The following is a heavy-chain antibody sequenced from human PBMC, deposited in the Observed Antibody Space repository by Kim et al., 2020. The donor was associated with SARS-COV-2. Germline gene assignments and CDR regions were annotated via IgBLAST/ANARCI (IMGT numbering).Heavy chain of an antibody. CDR2: VNNGGNP. Sequence: WGSLRLSCSASGFSFSKFAMSWVRQAPGKGPEWVAAVNNGGNPYYADSVRGRFTVSRDNTKNTLSLHMTSLRAADTALYYCAKDHPSDGWPTFHYWVQGTQVTVSS. D-gene: IGHD6-19*01. CDR1: GFSFSKFA. V-gene: IGHV3-23*01. J-gene: IGHJ4*02. CDR3: AKDHPSDGWPTFHY.